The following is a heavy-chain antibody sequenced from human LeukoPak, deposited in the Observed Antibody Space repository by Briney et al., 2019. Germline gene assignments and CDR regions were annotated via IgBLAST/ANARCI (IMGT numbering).Heavy chain of an antibody. CDR3: ARDLTYCSSTSCYYYYMDV. D-gene: IGHD2-2*01. CDR1: GYTFTSYG. J-gene: IGHJ6*03. CDR2: ISAYNGNT. V-gene: IGHV1-18*01. Sequence: PRASVKVSCKASGYTFTSYGISWVRQAPGQGLEWMGWISAYNGNTNYAQKLQGRVTMTTDTSTSTAYMELRSLRSDDTAVYYCARDLTYCSSTSCYYYYMDVWGKGTTVTVSS.